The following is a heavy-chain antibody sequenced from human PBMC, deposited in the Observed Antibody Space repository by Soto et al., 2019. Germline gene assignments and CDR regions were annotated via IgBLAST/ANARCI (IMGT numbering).Heavy chain of an antibody. CDR2: IYYSGST. V-gene: IGHV4-39*01. D-gene: IGHD1-26*01. Sequence: PSETLSLTCTVSGGSISSSSYYWVWIRQPPGKGLEWIGSIYYSGSTYYNPSLKSRVTISVDTSKNQFSLKLSSVTAADTAVYYCARQEWELPYYYYGMDVWGQGTTVTVSS. CDR3: ARQEWELPYYYYGMDV. CDR1: GGSISSSSYY. J-gene: IGHJ6*02.